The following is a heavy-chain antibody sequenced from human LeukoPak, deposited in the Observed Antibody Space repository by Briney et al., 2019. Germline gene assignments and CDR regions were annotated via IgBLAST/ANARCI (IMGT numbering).Heavy chain of an antibody. V-gene: IGHV1-18*01. CDR2: ISAYNGNT. CDR3: ARDFDWLFRSRFYYFDY. CDR1: GYTFTSYG. J-gene: IGHJ4*02. Sequence: ASVKVSCKASGYTFTSYGISWVRQAPGQGLEWMGWISAYNGNTNYAQKLQGRVTMTTDTSTSTAYMELRSLRSDDTAVYYCARDFDWLFRSRFYYFDYWGQGTLVTVSS. D-gene: IGHD3-9*01.